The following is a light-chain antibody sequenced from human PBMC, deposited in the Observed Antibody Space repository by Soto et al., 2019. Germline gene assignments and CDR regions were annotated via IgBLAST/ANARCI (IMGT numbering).Light chain of an antibody. CDR3: AAWDDSLNGHV. Sequence: QSVLTQTHSASGTPGQRVTISCSGSSSNIGTSSVHWFQQLPGTAPKLLISTTNQRPSGVPERFSGSKSVPAASLAISGLQSEDEADYYWAAWDDSLNGHVFGTGTKVTVL. CDR1: SSNIGTSS. CDR2: TTN. J-gene: IGLJ1*01. V-gene: IGLV1-44*01.